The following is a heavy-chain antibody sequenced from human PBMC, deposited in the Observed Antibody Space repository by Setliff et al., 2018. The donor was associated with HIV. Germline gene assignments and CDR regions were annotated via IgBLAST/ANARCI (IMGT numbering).Heavy chain of an antibody. D-gene: IGHD5-12*01. CDR1: GGSISSDDYY. CDR2: ITYSGSA. Sequence: SETLSLTCTVSGGSISSDDYYWNWSRQPPGKGLEWIGYITYSGSAYYHPSLNSRVTISIDTSNNQISLTLNFVTAADTAVYYCARLGAEDFSDYDWVDYWGQGTLVTVSS. V-gene: IGHV4-30-4*08. CDR3: ARLGAEDFSDYDWVDY. J-gene: IGHJ4*02.